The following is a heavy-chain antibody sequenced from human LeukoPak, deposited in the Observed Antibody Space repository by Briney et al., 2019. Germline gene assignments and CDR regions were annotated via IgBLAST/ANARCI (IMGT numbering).Heavy chain of an antibody. CDR3: ARFPGSAEYRHYYYMDV. J-gene: IGHJ6*03. CDR2: IYYSDST. V-gene: IGHV4-59*01. CDR1: GGSISNYF. Sequence: SETLSLTCTVSGGSISNYFWSWIRQPPGKGLECIGYIYYSDSTNYNPSLKSRVAVSVDTSKNQFSLKLSSVTAADTAVYYCARFPGSAEYRHYYYMDVWGKGTTVTVSS. D-gene: IGHD2-15*01.